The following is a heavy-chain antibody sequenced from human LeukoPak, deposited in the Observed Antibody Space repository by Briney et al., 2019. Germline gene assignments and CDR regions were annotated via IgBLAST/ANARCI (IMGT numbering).Heavy chain of an antibody. CDR2: INHSGST. D-gene: IGHD3-10*01. Sequence: SETLSLTCTVSGGSISSSSYYWGWIRQPPGKGLEWIGEINHSGSTNYNPSLKSRVTISVDTSKNQFSLKLSSVTAADTAVYYCARHDRGWFGELSPFDYWGQGTLVTVSS. CDR3: ARHDRGWFGELSPFDY. CDR1: GGSISSSSYY. J-gene: IGHJ4*02. V-gene: IGHV4-39*01.